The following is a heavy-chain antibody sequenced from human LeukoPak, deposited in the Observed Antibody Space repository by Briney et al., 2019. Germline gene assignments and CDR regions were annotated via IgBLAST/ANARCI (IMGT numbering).Heavy chain of an antibody. CDR2: IYYSGST. V-gene: IGHV4-39*01. Sequence: SETLSLTCTVSGGSISSSSYYWGWIRQPPGKGLEWIGSIYYSGSTYYNPSLKSRVTISVDTSKNQFSLKLSSVTASDTAVYYCARQNCAGDCPWAYWGQGTLVTVSS. CDR1: GGSISSSSYY. J-gene: IGHJ4*02. CDR3: ARQNCAGDCPWAY. D-gene: IGHD2-21*01.